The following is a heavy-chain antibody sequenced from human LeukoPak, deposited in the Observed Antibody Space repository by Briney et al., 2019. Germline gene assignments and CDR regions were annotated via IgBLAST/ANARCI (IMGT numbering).Heavy chain of an antibody. CDR3: AKGDIVVVPAASFDY. J-gene: IGHJ4*02. D-gene: IGHD2-2*01. Sequence: GGSLRLSCAASGFTFSSYWMHWVRHAPGKGLVWVSRINSDGSSTSYADSVKGRFTISRDNAKNTLYLQMNSLRAEDTAVYYCAKGDIVVVPAASFDYWGQGTLVTVSS. CDR1: GFTFSSYW. CDR2: INSDGSST. V-gene: IGHV3-74*01.